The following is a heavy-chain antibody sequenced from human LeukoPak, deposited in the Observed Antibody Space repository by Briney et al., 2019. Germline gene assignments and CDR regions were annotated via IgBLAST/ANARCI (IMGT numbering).Heavy chain of an antibody. Sequence: GGSLRLSCAASGFTFSDYYMSWIRQAPGKGLEWVSYISSSGSTIYYADSVKGRFTISRDNAKNSLYLQMNSLRAEDTAVYYCARVITIFGVVIYNWFDPWGQGTLVTVSS. D-gene: IGHD3-3*01. V-gene: IGHV3-11*01. CDR2: ISSSGSTI. J-gene: IGHJ5*02. CDR3: ARVITIFGVVIYNWFDP. CDR1: GFTFSDYY.